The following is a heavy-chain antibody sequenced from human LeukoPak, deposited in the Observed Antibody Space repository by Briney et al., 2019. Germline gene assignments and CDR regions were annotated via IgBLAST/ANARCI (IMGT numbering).Heavy chain of an antibody. J-gene: IGHJ4*02. Sequence: SETLSLTCTVSGGSISSYYWSWIRQPPGKGLEWIGYIYTSGSTNYNPSLKSRATISVDTSKNQFSLKLSSVTAADTAVYYCARGFANFDYWGQGTLVTVSS. V-gene: IGHV4-4*09. CDR3: ARGFANFDY. CDR2: IYTSGST. CDR1: GGSISSYY.